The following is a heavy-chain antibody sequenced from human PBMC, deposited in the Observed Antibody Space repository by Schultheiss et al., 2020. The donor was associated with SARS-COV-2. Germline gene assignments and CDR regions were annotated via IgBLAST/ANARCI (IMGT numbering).Heavy chain of an antibody. CDR1: GGSFSGYY. V-gene: IGHV4-34*01. CDR2: IYHSGST. D-gene: IGHD4-23*01. J-gene: IGHJ4*02. CDR3: ARVDDYGGNSNPDYFDY. Sequence: SETLSLTCAVYGGSFSGYYWSWIRQPPGKGLEWIGEIYHSGSTNYNPSLKSRVTISVDTSKNQFSLKLSSVTAADTALYYCARVDDYGGNSNPDYFDYWGQGTLVTVSS.